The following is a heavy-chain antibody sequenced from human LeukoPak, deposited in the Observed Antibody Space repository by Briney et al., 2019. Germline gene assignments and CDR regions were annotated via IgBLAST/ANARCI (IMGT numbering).Heavy chain of an antibody. J-gene: IGHJ6*03. CDR3: ARAHITMVRGLIRREHYYYYYMDV. CDR1: GYTFTSSY. D-gene: IGHD3-10*01. Sequence: ASVKVSCKASGYTFTSSYMHWVRQAPGQGLEWMGIINPSGGGTSYAQKFQGRVTMTRDTSTSTVYMELSSLRSEDTAMYYCARAHITMVRGLIRREHYYYYYMDVWGKGTTVTVSS. V-gene: IGHV1-46*01. CDR2: INPSGGGT.